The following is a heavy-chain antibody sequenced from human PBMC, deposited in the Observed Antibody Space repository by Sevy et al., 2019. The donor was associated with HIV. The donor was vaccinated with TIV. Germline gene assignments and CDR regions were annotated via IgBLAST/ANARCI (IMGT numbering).Heavy chain of an antibody. D-gene: IGHD3-3*01. CDR3: ARGTKGVADS. J-gene: IGHJ4*02. CDR2: ITSDGVAT. V-gene: IGHV3-74*01. Sequence: GGSLRLSCAASGFTFRSDWMHWVRQAPGKGLAWVAHITSDGVATNYADSVRGRFTISRDTAKNTLYLQMDSRRVDDAAVYYCARGTKGVADSWGQGTLVTVSS. CDR1: GFTFRSDW.